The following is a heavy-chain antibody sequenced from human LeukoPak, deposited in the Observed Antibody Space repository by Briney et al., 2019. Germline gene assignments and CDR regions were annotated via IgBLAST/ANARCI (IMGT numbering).Heavy chain of an antibody. CDR2: INHSGST. CDR3: ARGPTYFDY. Sequence: LRLSCAGSGFTFSSYEMSWIRQPPGKGLEWIGEINHSGSTNYNPSLKSRVTISADTSKNQFSLKLSSVTAADTAVYYCARGPTYFDYWGQGTLVTVSS. J-gene: IGHJ4*02. CDR1: GFTFSSYE. V-gene: IGHV4-34*01.